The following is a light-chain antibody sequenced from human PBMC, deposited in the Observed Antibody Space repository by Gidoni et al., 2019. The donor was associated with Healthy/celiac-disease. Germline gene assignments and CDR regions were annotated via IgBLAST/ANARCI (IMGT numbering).Light chain of an antibody. V-gene: IGKV1-39*01. CDR1: HSISNY. CDR3: PQRRT. Sequence: DIQMTQSPSSLSASVGDRVTITCRASHSISNYLNWYQQKPGKAPKLLIYAASSLQSWVPSRFSGSGSGTDFTLTISSLQPDYFATYYCPQRRTFGQGTKLEIK. J-gene: IGKJ2*01. CDR2: AAS.